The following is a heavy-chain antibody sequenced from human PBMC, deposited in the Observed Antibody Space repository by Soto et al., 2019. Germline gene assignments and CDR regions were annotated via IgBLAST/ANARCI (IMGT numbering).Heavy chain of an antibody. D-gene: IGHD2-15*01. Sequence: SGPTLVNPTQTLTLTCTFSGFSLSTSGVGVGWIRQPPGKALEWLAHIYWDDDKRYSPSLKSRLTINKDTSKNQVVLTMTNMDPVDTATFYFAHCTFTCSGGNCALTFDYWGQGTLVTVSS. J-gene: IGHJ4*02. CDR1: GFSLSTSGVG. CDR3: AHCTFTCSGGNCALTFDY. CDR2: IYWDDDK. V-gene: IGHV2-5*02.